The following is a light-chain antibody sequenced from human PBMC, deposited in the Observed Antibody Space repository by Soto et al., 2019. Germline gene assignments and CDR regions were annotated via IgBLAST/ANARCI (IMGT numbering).Light chain of an antibody. CDR2: VVS. V-gene: IGLV2-8*01. CDR1: SSDVGGYNY. J-gene: IGLJ1*01. Sequence: QSVLTQPPSASGSPGQSVTLSCTGTSSDVGGYNYVSWYQQHPGKAPKLMIYVVSKRPSGVPDRFSGSKSGNTASLTVSGLQAEHEADYYCSSYAGSNNFGVFGTGTKVPVL. CDR3: SSYAGSNNFGV.